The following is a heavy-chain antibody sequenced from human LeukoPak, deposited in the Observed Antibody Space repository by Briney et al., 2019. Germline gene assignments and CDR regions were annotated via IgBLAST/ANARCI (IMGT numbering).Heavy chain of an antibody. CDR3: GREFCDTTRCFGPDY. Sequence: EASVKVSCKASGGTFSSYAISWVRQAPGQGLEWMGGIIPIFGTANYAQKFQGRVTITTDESTSTAYMELSSLRSEDTAVYYCGREFCDTTRCFGPDYWGQGALVTVSS. CDR2: IIPIFGTA. V-gene: IGHV1-69*05. CDR1: GGTFSSYA. J-gene: IGHJ4*02. D-gene: IGHD2-2*01.